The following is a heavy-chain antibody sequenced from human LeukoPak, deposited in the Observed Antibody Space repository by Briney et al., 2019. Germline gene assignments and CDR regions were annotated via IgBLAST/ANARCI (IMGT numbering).Heavy chain of an antibody. V-gene: IGHV1-2*02. J-gene: IGHJ6*03. CDR3: ARDERRGYSGYDPYYMDV. CDR1: GYIFTGHL. D-gene: IGHD5-12*01. CDR2: INPNSGAT. Sequence: GASVKVSCKGSGYIFTGHLIHWVRRAPGQGLEWMGWINPNSGATTYAQKFKGRVTMTRDTSTSTAYMELSGLRSDDTAIYFCARDERRGYSGYDPYYMDVWGKGTTLTVSS.